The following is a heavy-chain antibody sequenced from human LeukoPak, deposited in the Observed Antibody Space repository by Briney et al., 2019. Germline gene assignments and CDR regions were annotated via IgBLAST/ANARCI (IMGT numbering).Heavy chain of an antibody. D-gene: IGHD3-22*01. Sequence: ASVKVSCMASGYTFTSYYMHWVRQAPGQGLEWMGIINPSGGSTSYAQKFQGRVTMTRDTSTSTVYMELSSLRSEDTAVYYCATSPGRYYYDSSGYYQLDYWGQGTLVTVSS. CDR2: INPSGGST. J-gene: IGHJ4*02. CDR3: ATSPGRYYYDSSGYYQLDY. V-gene: IGHV1-46*01. CDR1: GYTFTSYY.